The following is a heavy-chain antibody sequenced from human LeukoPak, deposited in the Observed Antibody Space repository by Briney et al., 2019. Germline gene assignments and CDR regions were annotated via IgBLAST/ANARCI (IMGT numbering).Heavy chain of an antibody. CDR3: ARESATDSYDFDY. Sequence: ASVKVSCKASGYIFIGYYMHWVRTAPGQGLEWMGWINPNNGGTKYAQKFQGSVTVTRDTSISTAYMELSRLRSDDTAVYYCARESATDSYDFDYWGQGTLVTVSS. V-gene: IGHV1-2*02. CDR2: INPNNGGT. CDR1: GYIFIGYY. J-gene: IGHJ4*02.